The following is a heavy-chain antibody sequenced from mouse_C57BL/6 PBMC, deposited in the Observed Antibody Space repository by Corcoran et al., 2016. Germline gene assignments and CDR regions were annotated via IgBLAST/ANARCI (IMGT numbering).Heavy chain of an antibody. V-gene: IGHV1-19*01. CDR1: GYTFTDYY. J-gene: IGHJ4*01. CDR2: INPYNGGT. CDR3: ARRGYYYGSSYPHYYDMDY. D-gene: IGHD1-1*01. Sequence: EFQLQQSGPVLVKPGASVKMSCKASGYTFTDYYMNWVKQSHGKSLEWIGVINPYNGGTSYNQKFKGKATLTVDKSSSTAYMELNSLTSEDSAVYYCARRGYYYGSSYPHYYDMDYWGQGTSVTVSS.